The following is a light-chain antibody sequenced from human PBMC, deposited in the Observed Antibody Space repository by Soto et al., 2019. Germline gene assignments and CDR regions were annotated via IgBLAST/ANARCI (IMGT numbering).Light chain of an antibody. Sequence: EIVMTQSPATLSVSPGERATLSCRASQSVSSSSAWYQQKPGQAPRLLIYGACTSATGIPSSFSGSGSGTDFTLTISSLQSQDFPVSSCQQYNNRPFTFGPGTKVDIK. CDR1: QSVSSS. J-gene: IGKJ3*01. CDR3: QQYNNRPFT. CDR2: GAC. V-gene: IGKV3-15*01.